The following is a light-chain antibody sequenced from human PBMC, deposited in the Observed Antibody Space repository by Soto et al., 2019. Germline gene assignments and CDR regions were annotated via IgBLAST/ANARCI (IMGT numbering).Light chain of an antibody. CDR3: CSYAGSSTLYG. CDR2: EVN. V-gene: IGLV2-23*02. CDR1: SSDIGTYNL. Sequence: QSVLTQSASVSGSPGQSITISCTGTSSDIGTYNLVSWYQQHPGKAHKLMIYEVNKRPSGVSDRFSGSKSGNTASLTISGLQAEDEADYYCCSYAGSSTLYGFGTGTKVTVL. J-gene: IGLJ1*01.